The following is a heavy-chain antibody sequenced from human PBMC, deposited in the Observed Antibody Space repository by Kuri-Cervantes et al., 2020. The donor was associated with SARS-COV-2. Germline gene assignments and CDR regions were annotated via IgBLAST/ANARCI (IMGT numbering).Heavy chain of an antibody. D-gene: IGHD6-6*01. CDR3: ARAEAARPYYFDY. J-gene: IGHJ4*02. Sequence: ASVKVSFKASGYTFTSYGISWVRQAPGQGLEWMGCISAYNGNTNYAQKLQGRVTMTTDTSTSTAYLELRSLRSDDTAVYYCARAEAARPYYFDYWGQGTLVTVSS. CDR2: ISAYNGNT. V-gene: IGHV1-18*01. CDR1: GYTFTSYG.